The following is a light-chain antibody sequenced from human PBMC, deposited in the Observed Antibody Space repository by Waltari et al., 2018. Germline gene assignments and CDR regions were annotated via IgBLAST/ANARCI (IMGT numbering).Light chain of an antibody. CDR3: QQYNNWPPWT. Sequence: EIVMTQSPATLSVSPGEGATVSCRASQSVRTNVAWYQQTPGQAPRLLIYESSTRASGIPARFSGSGSGTEFILTISSLQSEDFAVFYCQQYNNWPPWTFGQGTKVEIK. V-gene: IGKV3-15*01. J-gene: IGKJ1*01. CDR1: QSVRTN. CDR2: ESS.